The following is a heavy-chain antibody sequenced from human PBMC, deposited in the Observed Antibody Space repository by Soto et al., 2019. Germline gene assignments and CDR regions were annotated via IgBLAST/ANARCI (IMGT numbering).Heavy chain of an antibody. J-gene: IGHJ4*02. CDR3: ARSYTGSKLDY. V-gene: IGHV4-39*01. CDR1: GGSISSSSYY. D-gene: IGHD2-8*02. CDR2: IYYSGST. Sequence: SETLSLTCTVSGGSISSSSYYWGWIRQPPGKGLEWIGSIYYSGSTYYNPSLKSRVTISVDTSKNQFSLKLSSVTAADTAVYYCARSYTGSKLDYWGQGTPVTVSS.